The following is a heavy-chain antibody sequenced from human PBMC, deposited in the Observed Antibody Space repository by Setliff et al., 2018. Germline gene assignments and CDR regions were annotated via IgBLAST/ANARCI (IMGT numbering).Heavy chain of an antibody. CDR2: IITNTGKT. CDR3: ARHSRSSGGES. J-gene: IGHJ4*02. D-gene: IGHD6-13*01. Sequence: ASVKVSCKASGYTFTNYGFTWVRQAPGQGLEWMGMIITNTGKTSYPKKFQGRVTISVDTSKNRFSLKLKSVTAADTAVFYCARHSRSSGGESWGQGTLVTVSS. CDR1: GYTFTNYG. V-gene: IGHV1-18*01.